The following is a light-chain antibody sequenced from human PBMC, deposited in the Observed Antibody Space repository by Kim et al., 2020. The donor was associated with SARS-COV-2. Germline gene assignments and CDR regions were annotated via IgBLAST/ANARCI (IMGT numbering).Light chain of an antibody. J-gene: IGKJ1*01. Sequence: PGDRATISCRASQSITSTYVAWYQQKPGQAPRLLIYGTSTRAAGIPGRFSGSGSGTEYTLTINRLEPEDFAIYYCQQFGSSRTWTFGQGTKVDIK. CDR1: QSITSTY. V-gene: IGKV3-20*01. CDR3: QQFGSSRTWT. CDR2: GTS.